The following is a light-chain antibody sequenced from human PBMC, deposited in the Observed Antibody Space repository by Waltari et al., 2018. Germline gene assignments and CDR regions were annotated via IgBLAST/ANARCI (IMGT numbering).Light chain of an antibody. CDR2: DAS. V-gene: IGKV3-11*01. Sequence: EIVLTQSPATLSLSPGERATLPCRPSQSVSSFLAWYQQKPGQAPRLLIYDASNRATGIPARFGGSGSGTDFTLTISSLEPEDFAVYYCQQRSNWPLTFGGGTKVEIK. J-gene: IGKJ4*01. CDR3: QQRSNWPLT. CDR1: QSVSSF.